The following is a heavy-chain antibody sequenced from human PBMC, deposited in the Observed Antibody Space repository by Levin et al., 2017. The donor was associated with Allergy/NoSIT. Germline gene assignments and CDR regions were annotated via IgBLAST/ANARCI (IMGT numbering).Heavy chain of an antibody. V-gene: IGHV4-39*07. J-gene: IGHJ4*02. CDR3: ARANYYGGVTDY. CDR2: IYYSGST. Sequence: SETLSLTCTVSGGSISSSSYYWGWLRQPPGKGLEWIGSIYYSGSTYYNPSLKSRITISVDTSKNQFSLKLNSVTAADTAVYYCARANYYGGVTDYWGQGTLVTVSS. D-gene: IGHD3-10*01. CDR1: GGSISSSSYY.